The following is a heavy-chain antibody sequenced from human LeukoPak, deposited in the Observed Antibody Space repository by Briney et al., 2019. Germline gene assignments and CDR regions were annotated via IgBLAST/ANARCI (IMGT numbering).Heavy chain of an antibody. CDR3: ATSIPLRRIVYFDY. V-gene: IGHV4-39*07. CDR2: IYYSGST. D-gene: IGHD2-2*02. J-gene: IGHJ4*02. CDR1: GGPISSSSYY. Sequence: SETLSLTCTVSGGPISSSSYYWGWIRQPPGKGLEWIGSIYYSGSTYYNPSLKSRVTISVDTSKNQFSLKLSSVTAADTAVYYCATSIPLRRIVYFDYWGQGTLVTVSS.